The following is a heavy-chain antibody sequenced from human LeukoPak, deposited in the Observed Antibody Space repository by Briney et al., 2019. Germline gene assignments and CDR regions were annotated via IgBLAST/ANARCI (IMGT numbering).Heavy chain of an antibody. CDR2: INHSGST. CDR1: GDSISRYY. J-gene: IGHJ5*02. Sequence: PSETLSLTCTVSGDSISRYYWSWIRQPPGKGLEWIGEINHSGSTNYNPSLKSRVTISVDTSKNQFSLKLSSVTAADTAVYYCASLINWFDPWGQGTLVTVSS. V-gene: IGHV4-34*01. CDR3: ASLINWFDP.